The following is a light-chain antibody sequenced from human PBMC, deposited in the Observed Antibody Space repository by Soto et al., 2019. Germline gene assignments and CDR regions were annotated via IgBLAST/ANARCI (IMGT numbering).Light chain of an antibody. J-gene: IGKJ1*01. V-gene: IGKV1-17*03. CDR1: QAISNY. CDR3: LQHKSYQWT. Sequence: DLRRAPYPSAMSAYVGERVIITLRSSQAISNYLAWFQQKPGQAPKRLIYAASTLQSGVPSRFSGSGSGTEFSLTIDTLEPEDFATYFCLQHKSYQWTFGQGTKVDI. CDR2: AAS.